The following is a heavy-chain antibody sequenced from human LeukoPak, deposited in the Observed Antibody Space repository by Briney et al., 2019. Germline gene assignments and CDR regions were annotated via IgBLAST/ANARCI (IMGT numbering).Heavy chain of an antibody. J-gene: IGHJ4*02. CDR2: ISAYNGNT. V-gene: IGHV1-18*04. D-gene: IGHD3-22*01. CDR1: GYTFTGYY. Sequence: ASVKVSCKASGYTFTGYYMHWVRQAPGQGLKWMGWISAYNGNTNYAQKLQGRVTMTTDTSTSTAYMELRSLRSDDTAVYYCARENYYDSSGYYYLPPYYFDYWGQGTLVTVSS. CDR3: ARENYYDSSGYYYLPPYYFDY.